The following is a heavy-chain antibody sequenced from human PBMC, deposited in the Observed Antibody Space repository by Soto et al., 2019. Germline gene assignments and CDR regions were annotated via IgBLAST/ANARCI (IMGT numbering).Heavy chain of an antibody. D-gene: IGHD2-15*01. CDR2: ISTTIFTI. J-gene: IGHJ5*01. CDR3: ARDRCYDGTCYSASDS. CDR1: GFSFSTYN. Sequence: PGGSLRLSCAASGFSFSTYNMDWVRQAPGKGPERIAYISTTIFTIYYADSVKGRFTISRDNDRNSLYLEMNSLRDEDTAVYYCARDRCYDGTCYSASDSWGQGTVVTVS. V-gene: IGHV3-48*02.